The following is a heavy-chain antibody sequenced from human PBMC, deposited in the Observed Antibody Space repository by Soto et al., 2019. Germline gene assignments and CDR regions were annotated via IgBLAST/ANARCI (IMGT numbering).Heavy chain of an antibody. CDR3: AKEITVAGDFDY. CDR1: GFTFSSYG. CDR2: ISYDGSNE. Sequence: PGGSLSLSCVASGFTFSSYGIHWVRQAPGKGLEWVAVISYDGSNEYYADSVKGRFTISRDNSKSTLYLQMDSLRPEDTAVYYCAKEITVAGDFDYWGHGTLVTVSS. D-gene: IGHD6-19*01. V-gene: IGHV3-30*18. J-gene: IGHJ4*01.